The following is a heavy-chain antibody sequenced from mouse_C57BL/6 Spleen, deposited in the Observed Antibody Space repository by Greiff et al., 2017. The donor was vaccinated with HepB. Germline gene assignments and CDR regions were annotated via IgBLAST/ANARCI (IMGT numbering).Heavy chain of an antibody. J-gene: IGHJ4*01. CDR2: IDPSDSET. D-gene: IGHD2-5*01. CDR1: GYTFTSYW. Sequence: VQLQQPGAELVRPGSSVKLSCKASGYTFTSYWMHWVKQRPIQGLEWIGNIDPSDSETHYNQKFKDKATLTVDKSSSTAYMQLSSLTSEDSAVYYCARGRSNYGVYYAMDYWGQGTSVTVSS. CDR3: ARGRSNYGVYYAMDY. V-gene: IGHV1-52*01.